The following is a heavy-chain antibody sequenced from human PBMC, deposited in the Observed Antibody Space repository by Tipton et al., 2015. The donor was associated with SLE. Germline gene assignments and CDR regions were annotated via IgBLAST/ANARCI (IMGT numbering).Heavy chain of an antibody. CDR2: IYHDGTP. V-gene: IGHV4-30-2*01. J-gene: IGHJ4*02. CDR3: AGITDYYGPVDY. Sequence: TLSLTCAVSGGSMNSGGASWGWIRQPRGKDLEWIGYIYHDGTPYYSPSFKSRVTISVDRSQNQFSLRLRSVTAADTAVYYCAGITDYYGPVDYWGQGTLVTVSS. D-gene: IGHD3-10*01. CDR1: GGSMNSGGAS.